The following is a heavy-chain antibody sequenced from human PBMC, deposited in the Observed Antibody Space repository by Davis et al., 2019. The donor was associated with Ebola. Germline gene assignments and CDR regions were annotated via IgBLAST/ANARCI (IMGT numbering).Heavy chain of an antibody. V-gene: IGHV3-69-1*01. Sequence: GESLKISCAASGFTFSDYYMNWVRQAPGKGLEWVSSISSSSTIYYAESVKGRFTISRDNAENSLYLQMNSLRVEDTAIFYCARRSEGSDWLIDYWGQGTLVTVSS. CDR1: GFTFSDYY. D-gene: IGHD3-9*01. CDR3: ARRSEGSDWLIDY. J-gene: IGHJ4*02. CDR2: ISSSSTI.